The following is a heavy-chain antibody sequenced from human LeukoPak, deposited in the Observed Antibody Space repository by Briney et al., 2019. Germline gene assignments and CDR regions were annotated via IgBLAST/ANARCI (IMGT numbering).Heavy chain of an antibody. Sequence: GGSLRLSCAASGFTFSSYSMNWVRQAPGKGLEWVANIKQDGSEKYYVDSVKGRFTISRDNAKNSLYLQMNSLRAEDTAVYYCARVSIVVVPAAMYYGMDVWGQGTTVTVSS. J-gene: IGHJ6*02. CDR3: ARVSIVVVPAAMYYGMDV. CDR2: IKQDGSEK. CDR1: GFTFSSYS. V-gene: IGHV3-7*01. D-gene: IGHD2-2*01.